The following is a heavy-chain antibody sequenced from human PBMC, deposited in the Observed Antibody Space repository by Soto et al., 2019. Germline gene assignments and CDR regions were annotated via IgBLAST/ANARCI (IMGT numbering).Heavy chain of an antibody. V-gene: IGHV6-1*01. CDR2: TYYRSNWRH. D-gene: IGHD6-19*01. Sequence: SQTLSLTCVISGDSVSSNTAARNWIRSSPSRGLEWLGRTYYRSNWRHDYAVSVKSRITVNPDTSKNHFSLQLNSVTPDDTAVYYCARGVAGSGFDLWGQGTLATVSS. CDR3: ARGVAGSGFDL. CDR1: GDSVSSNTAA. J-gene: IGHJ4*02.